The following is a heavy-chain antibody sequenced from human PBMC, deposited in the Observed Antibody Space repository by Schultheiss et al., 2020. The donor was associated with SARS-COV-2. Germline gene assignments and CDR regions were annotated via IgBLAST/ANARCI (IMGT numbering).Heavy chain of an antibody. CDR3: ARGPPYYYYYGMDV. J-gene: IGHJ6*02. CDR1: GGSISSYY. CDR2: IYYSGST. V-gene: IGHV4-59*01. Sequence: SQTLSLTCTVSGGSISSYYWSWIRQPPGKGLEWIGYIYYSGSTNYNPSLKSRVTISVDTSKNQFSLKLSSVTAADTAVYYCARGPPYYYYYGMDVWGQGTTVIVAS.